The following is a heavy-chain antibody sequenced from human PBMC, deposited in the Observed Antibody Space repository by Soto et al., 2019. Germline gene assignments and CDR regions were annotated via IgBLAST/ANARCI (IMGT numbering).Heavy chain of an antibody. V-gene: IGHV1-46*01. CDR1: GYTFTNYY. Sequence: QVQLVQSGAEVKKPGASVKVSCKASGYTFTNYYIHWVRQAPGQGLEWMGIINPSGGSTDYPQKFQDRVTMSRDTSTSTVYMELSSLRSEDTAVYYCARDHRLRWFGELLIWGQGTLVTVSS. D-gene: IGHD3-10*01. CDR3: ARDHRLRWFGELLI. J-gene: IGHJ4*02. CDR2: INPSGGST.